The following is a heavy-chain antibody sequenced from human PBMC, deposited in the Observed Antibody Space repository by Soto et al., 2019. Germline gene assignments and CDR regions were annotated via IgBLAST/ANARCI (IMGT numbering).Heavy chain of an antibody. D-gene: IGHD6-13*01. J-gene: IGHJ6*02. CDR1: GGSFSGYY. Sequence: SETLSLTCAVYGGSFSGYYWSWIRQPPGKGLEWIGEINHSGSTNYNPSLKSRVTISVDTSKNQFSLKLSSVTAADTAVYYCARGVLEEQQLAPGYYYYYGMDVWGQGTTVTVSS. CDR2: INHSGST. CDR3: ARGVLEEQQLAPGYYYYYGMDV. V-gene: IGHV4-34*01.